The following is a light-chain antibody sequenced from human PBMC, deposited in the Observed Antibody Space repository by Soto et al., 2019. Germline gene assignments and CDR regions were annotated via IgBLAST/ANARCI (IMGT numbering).Light chain of an antibody. V-gene: IGKV1-16*02. CDR3: QQSYSSPYT. CDR1: QDVGNY. CDR2: AAS. Sequence: DIQMTQSPSSLSASIGDRVTITCRASQDVGNYLAWFQQKPGKAPKSLIFAASRLQSGVPSKFSGGGSGTDFTLTISSLQPADFATYYCQQSYSSPYTVGQGTKVDIK. J-gene: IGKJ2*01.